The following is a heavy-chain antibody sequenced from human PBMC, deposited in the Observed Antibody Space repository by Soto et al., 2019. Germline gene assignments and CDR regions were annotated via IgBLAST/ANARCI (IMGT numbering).Heavy chain of an antibody. Sequence: VSGPTLVNPTQTLALTCTFSGFALTASRMCVTWVRQPPGKALEWLALIDGDDHKNYSSSLKTRLTVSKDTSKNQVVLVLTNLDPGDTGTFFCARLLRGGTSDWMQFDCWGRGTLVTVSS. J-gene: IGHJ4*02. CDR1: GFALTASRMC. CDR2: IDGDDHK. D-gene: IGHD3-9*01. V-gene: IGHV2-70*19. CDR3: ARLLRGGTSDWMQFDC.